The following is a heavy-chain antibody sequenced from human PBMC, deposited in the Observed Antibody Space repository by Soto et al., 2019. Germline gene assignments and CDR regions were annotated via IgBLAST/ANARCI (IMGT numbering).Heavy chain of an antibody. D-gene: IGHD3-3*01. Sequence: QLQLQESGPGLVKPSETLSLTCTVSGGSISSSSYYWGWIRQPPGKGLEWIGSIYYSGSTYYNPSLKSRVTISVDTAKNQFSLKLSSVTAADTAVYYCARFYDFWSAGHLNYYYYGMDVWGQGTTVTVSS. CDR1: GGSISSSSYY. V-gene: IGHV4-39*01. J-gene: IGHJ6*02. CDR2: IYYSGST. CDR3: ARFYDFWSAGHLNYYYYGMDV.